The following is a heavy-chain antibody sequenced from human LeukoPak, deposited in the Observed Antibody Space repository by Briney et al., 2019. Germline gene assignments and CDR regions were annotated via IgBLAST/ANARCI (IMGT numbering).Heavy chain of an antibody. CDR3: ASLHRPSGWYVGGWTDDDYFDY. CDR2: IYYSGST. V-gene: IGHV4-31*03. D-gene: IGHD6-19*01. J-gene: IGHJ4*02. CDR1: GGSISSGGYY. Sequence: PSQTLSLTCTVSGGSISSGGYYWSWIRQHPGKGLEWIGYIYYSGSTYYNPSLKSRVTISVDTSKNQFSLKLSSVTAADTAVYYCASLHRPSGWYVGGWTDDDYFDYWGQGTLVTVSS.